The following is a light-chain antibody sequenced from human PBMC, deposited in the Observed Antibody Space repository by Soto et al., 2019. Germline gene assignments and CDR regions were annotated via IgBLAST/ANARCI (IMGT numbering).Light chain of an antibody. CDR2: DVS. V-gene: IGLV2-14*01. Sequence: QSALTQPASVSGSPGPSITISCTGTSSDVGGYNDVSWYQQHPGKAPKLMIYDVSNRPSGVSNRFSGAKSGNTASLTISGLQAEDEAEYYCSSYTSSSTLVFGGGTKLTVL. J-gene: IGLJ3*02. CDR1: SSDVGGYND. CDR3: SSYTSSSTLV.